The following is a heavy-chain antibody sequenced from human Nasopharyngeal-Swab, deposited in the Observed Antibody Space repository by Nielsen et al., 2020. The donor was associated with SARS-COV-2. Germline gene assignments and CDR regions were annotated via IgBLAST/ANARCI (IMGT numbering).Heavy chain of an antibody. J-gene: IGHJ4*02. V-gene: IGHV2-5*02. CDR3: VHSTGWRLDY. D-gene: IGHD6-19*01. CDR1: GFSLSTSKVV. CDR2: IYWDDDN. Sequence: SGPTLVKPSQTLTLTCTFSGFSLSTSKVVLSCVRFPPSKPLWWLALIYWDDDNRYNPSLKNRITITRDTSKNQVVLTMTNMDPVDTATYYCVHSTGWRLDYWGQGTLVTVSS.